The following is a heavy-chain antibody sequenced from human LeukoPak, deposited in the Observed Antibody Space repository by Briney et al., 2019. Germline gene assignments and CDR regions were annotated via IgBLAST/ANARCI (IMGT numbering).Heavy chain of an antibody. CDR3: ARDHGIVGATGY. V-gene: IGHV4-30-4*08. D-gene: IGHD1-26*01. J-gene: IGHJ4*02. CDR1: GGSISSGDYY. Sequence: SETLSLTCTVSGGSISSGDYYWSWIRQPPGKGLEWIGYIDYSGSTYYNPSLKNRVTISVDTSKNQSSLTLSSVTAADTAVYYCARDHGIVGATGYWGQGTLVTVSS. CDR2: IDYSGST.